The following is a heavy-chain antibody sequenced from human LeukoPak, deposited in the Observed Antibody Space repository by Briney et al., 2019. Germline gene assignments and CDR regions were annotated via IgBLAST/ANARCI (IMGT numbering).Heavy chain of an antibody. J-gene: IGHJ5*02. CDR2: IYYSGST. Sequence: SETLSLTCTVSGGSVSNGIYYWGWIRQPPGKGLEWIASIYYSGSTYYNPSLKSRVTISVDTSKNQLSLKLSSLTAADTAVYYCARHEYSGSYYGLSWFDPWGQGTLVTVSS. CDR1: GGSVSNGIYY. D-gene: IGHD1-26*01. V-gene: IGHV4-39*01. CDR3: ARHEYSGSYYGLSWFDP.